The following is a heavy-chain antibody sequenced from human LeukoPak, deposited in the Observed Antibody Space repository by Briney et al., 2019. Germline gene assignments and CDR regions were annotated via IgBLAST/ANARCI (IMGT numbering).Heavy chain of an antibody. D-gene: IGHD1-26*01. V-gene: IGHV4-34*01. CDR2: VSHSGST. J-gene: IGHJ4*02. Sequence: GSLRLSCAASVFTFSSDVMSSIRQPPGKRLKWFGEVSHSGSTNDNPSLKSRVTISVDTSKNQFPLKLTSVTAADTAVYYCARGLRLGGSYLLGFDYWGQGTLVTVSS. CDR1: VFTFSSDV. CDR3: ARGLRLGGSYLLGFDY.